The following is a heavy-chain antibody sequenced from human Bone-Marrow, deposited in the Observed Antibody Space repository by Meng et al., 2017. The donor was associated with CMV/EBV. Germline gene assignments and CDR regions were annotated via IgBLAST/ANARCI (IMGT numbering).Heavy chain of an antibody. CDR2: VYYNGNT. CDR3: ARAYGDYGDAFDY. D-gene: IGHD4-17*01. V-gene: IGHV4-39*07. Sequence: QFHLQEPGPGLVKPSETLSLTCPVSGGSINSRHHYWGRIRQPPGKGLEWIGSVYYNGNTYYNPSFKSRVFISVDTSNNQFSLRLTSVTAADTATYYCARAYGDYGDAFDYWGQGTLVTVSS. J-gene: IGHJ4*02. CDR1: GGSINSRHHY.